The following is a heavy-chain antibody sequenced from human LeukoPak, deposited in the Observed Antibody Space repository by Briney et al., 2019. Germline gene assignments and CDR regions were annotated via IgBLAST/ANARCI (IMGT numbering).Heavy chain of an antibody. V-gene: IGHV4-61*02. D-gene: IGHD2-15*01. J-gene: IGHJ3*02. CDR1: GGSISSGSYS. CDR3: ARGGYCIGGSCYPPSDALDS. CDR2: IYTSGST. Sequence: PSQTLSLTCTVSGGSISSGSYSWSWIRQPAGKGLEWIGRIYTSGSTNYNPSLKSRVTISEDTSKNQFSLKLSSVTAADTAVYYCARGGYCIGGSCYPPSDALDSWGQGTMVTVSS.